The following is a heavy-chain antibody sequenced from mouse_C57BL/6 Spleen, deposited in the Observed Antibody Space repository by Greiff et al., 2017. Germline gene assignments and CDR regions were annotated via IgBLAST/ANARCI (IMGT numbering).Heavy chain of an antibody. V-gene: IGHV5-4*01. Sequence: EVQLVESGGGLVKPGGSLKLSCAASGFTFSSYAMSWVRQTPEKRLEWVAPISDGGSYTYYPDNVKGRFTISRDNAKNNLYLQMSHLKSEDTAMYYCARDQVAYYFDYWGQGATLTVSS. J-gene: IGHJ2*01. CDR3: ARDQVAYYFDY. D-gene: IGHD1-1*01. CDR1: GFTFSSYA. CDR2: ISDGGSYT.